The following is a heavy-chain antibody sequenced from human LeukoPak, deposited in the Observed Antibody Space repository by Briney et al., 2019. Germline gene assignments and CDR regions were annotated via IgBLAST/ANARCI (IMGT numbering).Heavy chain of an antibody. D-gene: IGHD5-24*01. CDR3: ARGMAGYFDY. Sequence: PGGSLRLSCVASGFPFSSYEMNWVRQAPGKGLEWVSYISGSGSSIYYADSVKGRFTISRDNAKNSLYLQMNSLRAEDTAVYYSARGMAGYFDYWGQGTLVTVSS. CDR2: ISGSGSSI. J-gene: IGHJ4*02. V-gene: IGHV3-48*03. CDR1: GFPFSSYE.